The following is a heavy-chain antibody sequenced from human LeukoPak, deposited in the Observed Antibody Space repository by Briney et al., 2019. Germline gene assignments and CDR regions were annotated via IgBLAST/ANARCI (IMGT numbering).Heavy chain of an antibody. D-gene: IGHD6-6*01. J-gene: IGHJ4*02. CDR1: GYTFTSYY. CDR3: ARDSTSRPFDY. CDR2: INPSGGST. V-gene: IGHV1-46*01. Sequence: GASVKVSCKASGYTFTSYYMHWVRQAPGQGLEWMGIINPSGGSTSYARKFQGRVTMTRDTSISTAYMELSRLGSDDTAVYYCARDSTSRPFDYWGQGTLVTVSS.